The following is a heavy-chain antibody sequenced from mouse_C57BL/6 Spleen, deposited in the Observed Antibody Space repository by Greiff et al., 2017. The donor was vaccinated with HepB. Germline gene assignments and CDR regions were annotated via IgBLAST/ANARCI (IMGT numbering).Heavy chain of an antibody. CDR3: AIHGSSYGAAMDY. CDR2: LHPSDSDT. Sequence: QVQLQQPGAELVKPGASVKVSCKASGYTFTSYWMHWVKQRPGQGLEWIGRLHPSDSDTNYNQKFKGKATLTVDKSSSTAYMQLSSLTSEDSAVYYCAIHGSSYGAAMDYWGQGTSVTVSS. J-gene: IGHJ4*01. D-gene: IGHD1-1*01. V-gene: IGHV1-74*01. CDR1: GYTFTSYW.